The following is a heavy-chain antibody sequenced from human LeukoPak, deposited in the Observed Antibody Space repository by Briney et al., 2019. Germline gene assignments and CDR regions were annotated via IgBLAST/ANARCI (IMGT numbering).Heavy chain of an antibody. V-gene: IGHV3-23*01. Sequence: GGSLRLSCAASGFTFSIYAMTWVRQAPGKGLEWVSTISGSGGTTYYADSVKGRFTISRDNAKNSLYLQMNSLRAEDTAVYYCARVPNSGYDYYFDYWGQGTLVTVSS. CDR1: GFTFSIYA. CDR2: ISGSGGTT. D-gene: IGHD5-12*01. CDR3: ARVPNSGYDYYFDY. J-gene: IGHJ4*02.